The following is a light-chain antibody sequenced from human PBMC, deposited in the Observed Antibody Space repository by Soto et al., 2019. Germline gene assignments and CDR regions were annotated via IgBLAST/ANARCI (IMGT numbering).Light chain of an antibody. CDR3: QQYGSSPNT. J-gene: IGKJ2*01. Sequence: EIELTQSPGTLSLSPGERATLSCRASQSVSSSYLAWYQQKPSQAPRLLIYGASSRATGIPDRFSGSGSGTDFTLTISRLEPEDFAVYYCQQYGSSPNTFGQGTKLEIK. CDR1: QSVSSSY. V-gene: IGKV3-20*01. CDR2: GAS.